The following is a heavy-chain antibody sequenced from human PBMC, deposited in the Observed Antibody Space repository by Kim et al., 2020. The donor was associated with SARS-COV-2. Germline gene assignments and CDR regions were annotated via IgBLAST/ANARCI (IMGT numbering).Heavy chain of an antibody. J-gene: IGHJ6*02. V-gene: IGHV3-30*18. D-gene: IGHD1-26*01. CDR2: ISYDGSNK. Sequence: GGSLILSCAASGFTFSSYGMHWVRQAPGKGLEWVAVISYDGSNKYYVDSVKGRFTISRDNSKNTLYLQMNSLRVDDTAVYYCAKDLVGATHYYGMDVWG. CDR1: GFTFSSYG. CDR3: AKDLVGATHYYGMDV.